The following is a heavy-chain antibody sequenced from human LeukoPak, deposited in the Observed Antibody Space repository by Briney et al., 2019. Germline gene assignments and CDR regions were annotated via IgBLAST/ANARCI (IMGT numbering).Heavy chain of an antibody. V-gene: IGHV3-21*01. J-gene: IGHJ4*02. CDR3: ARYSSSWAYYFDY. CDR1: GFTFSSYS. Sequence: GGSLRLSCAASGFTFSSYSMNWVRQAPGKGLEWVSSISSSSSYIYYADSVKGRFTMSRDNAKTALYLQMNSLRAEDTAVYYCARYSSSWAYYFDYWGQGTLVTVSS. D-gene: IGHD6-13*01. CDR2: ISSSSSYI.